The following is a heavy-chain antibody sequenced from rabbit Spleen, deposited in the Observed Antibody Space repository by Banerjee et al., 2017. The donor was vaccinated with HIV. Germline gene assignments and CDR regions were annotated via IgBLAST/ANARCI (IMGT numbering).Heavy chain of an antibody. Sequence: QEQLEESGGDLVKPEGSLTLTCTASGFDFSNNYFMCWVRQAPGKGPEWIACIYTGSSANTYSATWAKGRFTVSKTASTTVTLQMTSLTAADTATYFCARDAGTSFSTYGMDLWGPGTLVTVS. J-gene: IGHJ6*01. CDR2: IYTGSSANT. D-gene: IGHD8-1*01. CDR1: GFDFSNNYF. V-gene: IGHV1S45*01. CDR3: ARDAGTSFSTYGMDL.